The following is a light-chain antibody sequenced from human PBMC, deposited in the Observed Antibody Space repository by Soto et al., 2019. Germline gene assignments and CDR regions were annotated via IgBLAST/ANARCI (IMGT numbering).Light chain of an antibody. CDR2: GAS. V-gene: IGKV3-20*01. Sequence: EIVLTQSPGTLSLSPGERATLSCRASQRVSRSHLAWFQQKPGQAPRLLIYGASSRATGIADRFSGSGSGTEFNLTIRRLEHEDFSVYYCQQYGNSPPYSFCQGTKVDIK. CDR1: QRVSRSH. J-gene: IGKJ2*03. CDR3: QQYGNSPPYS.